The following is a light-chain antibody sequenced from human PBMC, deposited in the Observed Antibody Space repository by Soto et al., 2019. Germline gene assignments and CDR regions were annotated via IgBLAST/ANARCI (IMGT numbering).Light chain of an antibody. J-gene: IGKJ3*01. V-gene: IGKV3-20*01. CDR3: QQYGGSPPFT. Sequence: EIVLTQSPGTLSLSPGERATLSCRASQTFSSYLAWYQQKPGQAPRLLIYSASTRATGIPDRFSGSGSGTDFTLTISRLEPEDFAVYYCQQYGGSPPFTFGPGNKVDIK. CDR2: SAS. CDR1: QTFSSY.